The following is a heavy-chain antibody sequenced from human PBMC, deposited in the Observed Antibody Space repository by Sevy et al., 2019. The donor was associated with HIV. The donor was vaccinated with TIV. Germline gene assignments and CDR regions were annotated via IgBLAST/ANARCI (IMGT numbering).Heavy chain of an antibody. CDR3: AREGCTRPHDY. V-gene: IGHV3-23*01. J-gene: IGHJ4*02. CDR2: LSYGCGKI. CDR1: GFAFHDYS. D-gene: IGHD2-8*01. Sequence: GGSLRLSCAASGFAFHDYSMSWIRQAPGKGLEWVATLSYGCGKINYADSVKGRFTISRDNSKNSFYLQMDNLRVEDTALYYCAREGCTRPHDYWGQGPRVTVSS.